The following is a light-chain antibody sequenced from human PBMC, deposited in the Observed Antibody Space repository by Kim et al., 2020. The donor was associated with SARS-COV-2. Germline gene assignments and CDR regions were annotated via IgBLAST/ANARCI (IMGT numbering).Light chain of an antibody. Sequence: SYELTQPPSVSVSPGQTASITCSGDKGGAKYACWYQQKPGQSPVLVIYQDTKRPSGIPERFSGSNSGNTATLTISGTQAMDEADYYCQAWDRSTVVFGGGTRLTVL. V-gene: IGLV3-1*01. J-gene: IGLJ2*01. CDR2: QDT. CDR3: QAWDRSTVV. CDR1: KGGAKY.